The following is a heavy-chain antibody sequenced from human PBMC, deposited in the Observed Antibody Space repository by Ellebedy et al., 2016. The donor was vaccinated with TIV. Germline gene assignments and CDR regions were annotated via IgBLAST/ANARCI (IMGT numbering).Heavy chain of an antibody. Sequence: ASVQVSCKASGYTFTSYYMYWVRQAPGQGLEWMGIINHSGGSSNYAQKFQGRVTMTRDTSTSTVYMELSSLRSEDTAVYYCAREDKYYYDSSGYYSTYWGQGTLVTVSS. CDR1: GYTFTSYY. V-gene: IGHV1-46*01. CDR3: AREDKYYYDSSGYYSTY. J-gene: IGHJ4*02. D-gene: IGHD3-22*01. CDR2: INHSGGSS.